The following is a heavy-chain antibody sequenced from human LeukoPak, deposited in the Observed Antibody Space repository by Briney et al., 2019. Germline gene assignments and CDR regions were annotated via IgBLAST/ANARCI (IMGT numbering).Heavy chain of an antibody. CDR1: GFTFSSYG. J-gene: IGHJ6*02. D-gene: IGHD2-15*01. Sequence: GGSLRLSCAASGFTFSSYGMHWVRQAPGKGLEWVAFIRYDGSNKYYADSVKGRFTISRDNSKNTLYLQMNSLRAEDKAVYYCAKEFKDIVVVVAASPPYGMDVWGQGTTVTVSS. CDR3: AKEFKDIVVVVAASPPYGMDV. CDR2: IRYDGSNK. V-gene: IGHV3-30*02.